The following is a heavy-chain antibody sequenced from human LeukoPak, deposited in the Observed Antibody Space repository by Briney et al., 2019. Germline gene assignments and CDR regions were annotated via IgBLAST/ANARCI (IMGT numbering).Heavy chain of an antibody. Sequence: GGSLRLSCAASGFTFSSYAMSWVRQAPGKGLEWVSAISGSGGSTYYADSVKGRFTISRDNSKNTLYLQMNSLRAEDTAVYYCAKDHYDFWSGYYSRGYMDVWGKGTTVTVSS. CDR3: AKDHYDFWSGYYSRGYMDV. V-gene: IGHV3-23*01. CDR2: ISGSGGST. J-gene: IGHJ6*03. D-gene: IGHD3-3*01. CDR1: GFTFSSYA.